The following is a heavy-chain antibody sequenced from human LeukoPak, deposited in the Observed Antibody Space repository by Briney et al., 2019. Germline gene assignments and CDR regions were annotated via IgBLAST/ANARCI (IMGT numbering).Heavy chain of an antibody. J-gene: IGHJ4*02. V-gene: IGHV1-69*06. CDR1: GGTFSSYA. D-gene: IGHD4-17*01. Sequence: SVKASCKASGGTFSSYAISWVRQAPGQRLEWMGGIIPIFGTANYAQKFQGRVTITADKSTSTAYMELSSLRSEDTAVYYCARSVDYGDYDHPYYFDYWGQGTLVTVSS. CDR3: ARSVDYGDYDHPYYFDY. CDR2: IIPIFGTA.